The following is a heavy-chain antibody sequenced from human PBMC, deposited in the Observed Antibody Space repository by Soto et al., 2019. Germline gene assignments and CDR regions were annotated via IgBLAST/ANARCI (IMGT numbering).Heavy chain of an antibody. J-gene: IGHJ6*03. CDR2: ISAYNGNT. CDR1: GYTFTSYG. D-gene: IGHD3-10*01. Sequence: QVQLVQSGAEVKKPGASVKVSCKASGYTFTSYGISWVRQAPGQGLEWMGWISAYNGNTNYAQKLQGRVTMTTDTSTSTAFMELRSLRSDDTAVYYCARIIVTGGRRQRTYYMDVWGKGTTVTVSS. V-gene: IGHV1-18*01. CDR3: ARIIVTGGRRQRTYYMDV.